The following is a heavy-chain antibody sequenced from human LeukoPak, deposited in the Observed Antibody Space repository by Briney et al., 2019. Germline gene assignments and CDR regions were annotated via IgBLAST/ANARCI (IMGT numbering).Heavy chain of an antibody. CDR3: ARDGTEDHYDILTGYPAGDWFDP. Sequence: ASVKVSCKASGYTFTSYYMHWVRQAPGQGLEWMGIINPSGGSTSYAQKFQGRVTMTRDTSTSTVYMELSSLRSEDTAVYYCARDGTEDHYDILTGYPAGDWFDPWGQGTLVTVSS. CDR2: INPSGGST. V-gene: IGHV1-46*01. CDR1: GYTFTSYY. D-gene: IGHD3-9*01. J-gene: IGHJ5*02.